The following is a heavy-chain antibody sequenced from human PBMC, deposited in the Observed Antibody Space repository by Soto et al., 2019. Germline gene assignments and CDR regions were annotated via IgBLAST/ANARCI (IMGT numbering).Heavy chain of an antibody. J-gene: IGHJ4*02. CDR3: AREPTYTLTTTVTYLGD. V-gene: IGHV3-33*01. CDR1: GFTFSSYG. CDR2: IWYDGSNN. D-gene: IGHD4-17*01. Sequence: QVQLVESGGGVVQPGRSLRLSCAASGFTFSSYGMHWVRQAPGKGLEWVAVIWYDGSNNYYADSVKGRFTISRDNSKNTLYLQMNRLRAEDTAVYDCAREPTYTLTTTVTYLGDWGQGTLVAVSS.